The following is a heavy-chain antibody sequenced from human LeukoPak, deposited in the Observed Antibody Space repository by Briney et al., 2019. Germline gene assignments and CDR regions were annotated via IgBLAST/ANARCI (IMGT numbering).Heavy chain of an antibody. J-gene: IGHJ4*02. Sequence: GGSLRLSCAASGFTFSSYSMNWVRQAPGKGLEWVSSISSSSYIYYADSVKGRFTISRDNSKNTLYLQMNSLRAEDTAVYYCAKDLKVLRPYYFDYWGQGTLVTVSS. D-gene: IGHD6-25*01. V-gene: IGHV3-21*04. CDR1: GFTFSSYS. CDR2: ISSSSYI. CDR3: AKDLKVLRPYYFDY.